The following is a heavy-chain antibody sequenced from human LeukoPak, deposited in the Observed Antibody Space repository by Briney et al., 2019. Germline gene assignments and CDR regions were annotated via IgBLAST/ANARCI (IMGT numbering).Heavy chain of an antibody. D-gene: IGHD3-9*01. V-gene: IGHV3-30*04. CDR1: GFTFSSYA. CDR2: ISYDGSNK. CDR3: ARARLVIPPHWFDP. J-gene: IGHJ5*02. Sequence: GSLRLSCAASGFTFSSYAMHWVRQAPGKGLEWVAVISYDGSNKNYTDSVKGRFTISRDNSKNTLYLQMNSLRAEDTAVYYCARARLVIPPHWFDPWGQGTLVTVSS.